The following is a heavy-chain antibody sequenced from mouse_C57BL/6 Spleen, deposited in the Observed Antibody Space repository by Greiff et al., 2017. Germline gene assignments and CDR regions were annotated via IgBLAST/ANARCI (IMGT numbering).Heavy chain of an antibody. V-gene: IGHV1-26*01. Sequence: EVQLQQSGPELVKPGASVKISCKASGYTFTDYYMNWVKQSHGKSLEWIGDINANNGGTSYNQKFKGKATLTVDKSSSTAYMELRSLTSEDSAVYYCARWNWDYAMDYWGQGTSVTVSS. D-gene: IGHD4-1*01. CDR3: ARWNWDYAMDY. J-gene: IGHJ4*01. CDR1: GYTFTDYY. CDR2: INANNGGT.